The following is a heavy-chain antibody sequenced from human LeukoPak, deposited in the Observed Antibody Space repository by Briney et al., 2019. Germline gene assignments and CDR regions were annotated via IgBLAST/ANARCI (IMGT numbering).Heavy chain of an antibody. CDR1: GFTFSIYP. D-gene: IGHD3-9*01. J-gene: IGHJ4*02. V-gene: IGHV3-21*01. Sequence: GGSLRLSCAASGFTFSIYPMHWVRQAPGKGLEWVSSIGSTGNYIYYADSVKGRFTISRDNAKNSLYLQMNSLRAEDTAVYYCARVPTKQYFALDFDYWGQGPLVTVSS. CDR2: IGSTGNYI. CDR3: ARVPTKQYFALDFDY.